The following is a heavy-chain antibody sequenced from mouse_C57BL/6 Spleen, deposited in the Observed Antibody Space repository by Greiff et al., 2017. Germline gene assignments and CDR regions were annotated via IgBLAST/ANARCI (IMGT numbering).Heavy chain of an antibody. CDR2: IDPEDGDT. CDR1: GFNIQDYY. V-gene: IGHV14-1*01. J-gene: IGHJ2*01. Sequence: VQLQQSGAELVRPGASVKLSCTASGFNIQDYYMHWVKQRPEQGLEWIGRIDPEDGDTEYAPKFQGKATMTADTSSNTAYLQLSSLTSEDTAVYYCTTPHYSNYDYFDYWGQGTTLTVSS. D-gene: IGHD2-5*01. CDR3: TTPHYSNYDYFDY.